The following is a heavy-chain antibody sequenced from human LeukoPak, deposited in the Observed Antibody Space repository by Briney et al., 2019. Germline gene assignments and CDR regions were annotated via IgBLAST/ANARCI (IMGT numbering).Heavy chain of an antibody. CDR1: GFSFSRSA. CDR3: ARDRKSGGGTALED. CDR2: LSNDGSYT. D-gene: IGHD2-15*01. Sequence: HSGRSLRLSCVASGFSFSRSAMHWVRQAPGKGLVWVTILSNDGSYTYYADSVKGRFTVSRDSSKNTLFLEVDSLRPEDTATYFCARDRKSGGGTALEDWGQGTLVTVSS. V-gene: IGHV3-30*04. J-gene: IGHJ4*02.